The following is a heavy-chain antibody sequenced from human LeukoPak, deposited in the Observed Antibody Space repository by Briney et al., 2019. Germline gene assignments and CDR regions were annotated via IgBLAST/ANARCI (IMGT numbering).Heavy chain of an antibody. Sequence: PGGSQRLSCAASGFTVSSNYMSWVRQAPGKGLEWVSVIYSGGSTYYADSVKGRFTISRDNSKNTLYLQMNSLRAEDTAVYYCARDGSGSYYVRDRAFDIWGQGTMVTVSS. D-gene: IGHD1-26*01. CDR2: IYSGGST. CDR1: GFTVSSNY. CDR3: ARDGSGSYYVRDRAFDI. J-gene: IGHJ3*02. V-gene: IGHV3-66*01.